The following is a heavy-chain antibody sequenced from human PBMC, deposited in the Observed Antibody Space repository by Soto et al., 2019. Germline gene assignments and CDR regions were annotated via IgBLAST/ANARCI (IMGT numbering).Heavy chain of an antibody. CDR2: INAGNGNT. CDR1: GYTFTSYA. CDR3: ARSFVVVTDFDY. J-gene: IGHJ4*02. V-gene: IGHV1-3*01. Sequence: VKVSCKASGYTFTSYAMHWVRQAPGQRLEWMGWINAGNGNTKYSQKFQGRVTITRDTSANTAYMELSSLRSEDTAVYYCARSFVVVTDFDYWGQGTLVTVSS. D-gene: IGHD2-21*02.